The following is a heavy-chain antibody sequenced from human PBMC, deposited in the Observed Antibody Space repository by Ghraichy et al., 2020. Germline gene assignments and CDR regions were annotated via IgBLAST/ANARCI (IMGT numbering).Heavy chain of an antibody. CDR2: INPYSGGT. CDR1: GYTFNDYY. J-gene: IGHJ1*01. D-gene: IGHD1-26*01. Sequence: ASVKVSCKASGYTFNDYYIHWVRQAPGQGVEWMGWINPYSGGTEFAQRFQGRVTMTRDTSVTTVYIDLSRLNSGDTAVYYCARGGRAIEYLQDWGQGTLITVSS. CDR3: ARGGRAIEYLQD. V-gene: IGHV1-2*02.